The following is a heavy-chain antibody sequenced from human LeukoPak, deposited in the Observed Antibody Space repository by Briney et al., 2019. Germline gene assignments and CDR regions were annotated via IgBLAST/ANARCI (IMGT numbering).Heavy chain of an antibody. CDR3: ARASQLAAAGGSFYYYYMDV. CDR2: MNPNSGNT. V-gene: IGHV1-8*01. CDR1: GYTFTSYD. Sequence: ASVKVSCKASGYTFTSYDINWVRQATGQGLEWMGWMNPNSGNTGYAQKFQGRVTMTRNTSISTAYMELSSLRSEDTAVYSCARASQLAAAGGSFYYYYMDVWGKGTTVTVSS. J-gene: IGHJ6*03. D-gene: IGHD6-13*01.